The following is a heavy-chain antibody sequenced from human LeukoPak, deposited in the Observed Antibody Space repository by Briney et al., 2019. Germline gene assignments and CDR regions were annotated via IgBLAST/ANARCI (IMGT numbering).Heavy chain of an antibody. J-gene: IGHJ4*02. CDR2: ISGNGDST. CDR3: ARGWGASGKYNGYFDY. Sequence: GGSLRLSCAASGFTFSNYALYWVRQAPGKGLEHISSISGNGDSTFYADSVKGRFTVSRDNSKNTVYLHMFSLRPEDTAVYYCARGWGASGKYNGYFDYWGQGTLVTVSS. D-gene: IGHD3-10*01. CDR1: GFTFSNYA. V-gene: IGHV3-64*02.